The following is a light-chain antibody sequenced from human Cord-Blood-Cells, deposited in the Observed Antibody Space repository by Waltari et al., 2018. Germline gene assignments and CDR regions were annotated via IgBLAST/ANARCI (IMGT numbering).Light chain of an antibody. CDR3: CSYAGSSTLV. J-gene: IGLJ3*02. V-gene: IGLV2-23*02. CDR2: EVS. CDR1: SSDVGSYNL. Sequence: QSALTQPAPVSGSPGQSITISCTGTSSDVGSYNLVSWYQQHPGKAPKLMIYEVSKRPSGVSNRFSGSKSGNTASLTISVLQAEDAADYYCCSYAGSSTLVFGGGTKLTVL.